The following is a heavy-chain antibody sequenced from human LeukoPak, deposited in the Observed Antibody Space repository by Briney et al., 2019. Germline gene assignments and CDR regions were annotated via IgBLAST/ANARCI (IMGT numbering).Heavy chain of an antibody. Sequence: GGSLRLSCAASGFTFSSYSMKWVRQAPGKGLEWVSSISSSSTFISHADSVKGRFTISRDNAKNSLYLQMDSLGADDTAVYYCARDKYDEYAFDYWGQGTLVTASS. D-gene: IGHD3-3*01. CDR2: ISSSSTFI. CDR3: ARDKYDEYAFDY. J-gene: IGHJ4*02. V-gene: IGHV3-21*01. CDR1: GFTFSSYS.